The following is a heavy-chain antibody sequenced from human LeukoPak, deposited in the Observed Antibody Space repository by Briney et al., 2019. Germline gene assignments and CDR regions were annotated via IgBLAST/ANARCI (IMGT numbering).Heavy chain of an antibody. CDR2: ISGSGGST. CDR3: AKASRRGRYCSGGSCPYYFDY. CDR1: GFTFSRYA. J-gene: IGHJ4*02. V-gene: IGHV3-23*01. D-gene: IGHD2-15*01. Sequence: GSLRLSCAASGFTFSRYAMSWVRQAPGKGLEWVSAISGSGGSTYYADSVKGQFTISRDNSKNTLYLQMNSLRAEDTAVYYCAKASRRGRYCSGGSCPYYFDYWGQGTLVTVSS.